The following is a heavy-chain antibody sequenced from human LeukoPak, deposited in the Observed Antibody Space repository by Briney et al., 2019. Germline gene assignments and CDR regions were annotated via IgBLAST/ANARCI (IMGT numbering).Heavy chain of an antibody. J-gene: IGHJ4*02. D-gene: IGHD2-8*01. V-gene: IGHV3-20*04. Sequence: GGSLRLSCAASGYTFDEYGMRCVRQAPGKGLEWVSGINWNGGSTGYADSVKGRFTISRDNAKTSLYLQMNSLRAEDTALYYCARLKLMVAPDYWGQGTLVTVSS. CDR1: GYTFDEYG. CDR3: ARLKLMVAPDY. CDR2: INWNGGST.